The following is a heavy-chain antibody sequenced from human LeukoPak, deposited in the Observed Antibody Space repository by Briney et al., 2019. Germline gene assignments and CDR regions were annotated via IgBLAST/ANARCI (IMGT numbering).Heavy chain of an antibody. V-gene: IGHV3-7*01. CDR3: SRSLEY. CDR1: GFTFSHYW. J-gene: IGHJ4*02. Sequence: GGSLRLSCTASGFTFSHYWMDWVRQAPGKGLEWVANINQDGSVKYYVDSAKGRFTISRDNTKNSLSLRMDSLRDDDTAVYYCSRSLEYSGQGTLVIVSS. CDR2: INQDGSVK.